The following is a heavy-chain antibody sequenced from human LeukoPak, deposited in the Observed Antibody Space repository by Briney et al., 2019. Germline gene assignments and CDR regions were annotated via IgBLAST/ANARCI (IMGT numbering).Heavy chain of an antibody. V-gene: IGHV3-13*01. CDR1: GFTLNRYD. J-gene: IGHJ5*02. Sequence: GGSLRLSCAASGFTLNRYDIHWVRQATGKGLEWVSAIATAGDTYYAGSVKGRFTISRENAKNSLYLQMNSLRAGDTAVYYCARGVDGFDPWGQGTLVTASS. CDR3: ARGVDGFDP. CDR2: IATAGDT.